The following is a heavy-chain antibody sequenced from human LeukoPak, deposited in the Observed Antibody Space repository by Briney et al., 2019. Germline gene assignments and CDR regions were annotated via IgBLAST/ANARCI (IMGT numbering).Heavy chain of an antibody. CDR2: INPNSGGT. D-gene: IGHD2-21*02. CDR1: GGTFSSYA. V-gene: IGHV1-2*06. CDR3: ARSWGRISPLGGDLGSAFDI. J-gene: IGHJ3*02. Sequence: GASVKVSCKASGGTFSSYAISWVRQAPGQGLEWMGRINPNSGGTNYAQKFQGRVTMTRDTSISTAYMELSRLRSDDTAVYYCARSWGRISPLGGDLGSAFDIWGQGTMVTVSS.